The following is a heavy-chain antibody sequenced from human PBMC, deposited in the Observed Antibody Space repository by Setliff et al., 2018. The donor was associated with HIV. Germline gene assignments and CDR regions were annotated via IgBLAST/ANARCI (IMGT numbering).Heavy chain of an antibody. V-gene: IGHV3-23*01. CDR3: AKGWGSPDY. CDR1: GFTFPNFG. D-gene: IGHD7-27*01. CDR2: ISSSGDRT. Sequence: HPGGSLRLSCAASGFTFPNFGMSWVRQAPGKGLEWVSGISSSGDRTYYADSVKGRFTMSRDNSKNTLHLQMNSLGVEDTAVYYCAKGWGSPDYWGRGTLVTVS. J-gene: IGHJ4*02.